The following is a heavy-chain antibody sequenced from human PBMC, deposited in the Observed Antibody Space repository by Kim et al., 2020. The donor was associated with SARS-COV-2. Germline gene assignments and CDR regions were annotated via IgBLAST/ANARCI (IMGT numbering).Heavy chain of an antibody. V-gene: IGHV7-4-1*02. Sequence: ASVKVSCKASGYTFTSYAMNWVRQAPGQGLEWMGWINTNTGNPTYAQGFTGRFVFSLDTSVSTAYLQISSLKAEDTAVYYCARNLLSVGWSTYYYYGMDVWGQGTTVTVSS. CDR1: GYTFTSYA. CDR2: INTNTGNP. J-gene: IGHJ6*02. CDR3: ARNLLSVGWSTYYYYGMDV. D-gene: IGHD6-19*01.